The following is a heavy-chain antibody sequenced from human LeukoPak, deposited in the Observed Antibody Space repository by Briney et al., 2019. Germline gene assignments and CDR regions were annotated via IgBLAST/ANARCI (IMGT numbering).Heavy chain of an antibody. D-gene: IGHD4-11*01. V-gene: IGHV3-21*01. CDR3: AKDAERGFDYSNSLNY. CDR1: GFTFSSYS. Sequence: GGSLRLSCAASGFTFSSYSMNWVRQAPGKGLEWVSSISSSSYIYYADSVEGRFTISRDNAKNSLYLQMNSLRAEDTAVYYCAKDAERGFDYSNSLNYWGQGTLVTVSS. CDR2: ISSSSYI. J-gene: IGHJ4*02.